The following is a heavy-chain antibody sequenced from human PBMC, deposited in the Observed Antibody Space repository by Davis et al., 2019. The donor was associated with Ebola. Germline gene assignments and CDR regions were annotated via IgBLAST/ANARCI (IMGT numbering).Heavy chain of an antibody. D-gene: IGHD3-10*01. V-gene: IGHV1-69*10. J-gene: IGHJ4*02. CDR1: GGTFSSYA. CDR3: AKGRGVVQGVIILTPFDY. CDR2: IIPILGIA. Sequence: SVQVSCKASGGTFSSYAISWVRQAPGQGLEWMGRIIPILGIANYAQKFQGRVTITADKSTSTAYMELSSLKSEDTAVYYCAKGRGVVQGVIILTPFDYWGQGTLVTVSS.